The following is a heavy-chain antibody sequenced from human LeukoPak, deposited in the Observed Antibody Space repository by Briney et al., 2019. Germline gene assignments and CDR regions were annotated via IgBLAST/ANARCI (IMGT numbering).Heavy chain of an antibody. CDR2: ISSSGSTI. CDR3: AREPDYYDSSGYYYAFPFDY. CDR1: GFTFSDYY. D-gene: IGHD3-22*01. V-gene: IGHV3-11*04. Sequence: GGSLRLSCAASGFTFSDYYMSWIRQAPGKGLEWVSYISSSGSTIYYADSVKGRFTISRDNAKNSLYLQMNSLRAEDTAVYYCAREPDYYDSSGYYYAFPFDYWGQGTLVTVSS. J-gene: IGHJ4*02.